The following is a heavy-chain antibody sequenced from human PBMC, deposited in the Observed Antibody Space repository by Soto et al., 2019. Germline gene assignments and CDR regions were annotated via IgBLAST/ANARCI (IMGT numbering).Heavy chain of an antibody. J-gene: IGHJ4*02. CDR3: AGYSAGWRNHY. Sequence: MSLTCAVSGYSISSGYYWGWIRQPPGEGLEWIGCMSHSGRTYNNPSLKSRVTISRDTSKNQFSLQLTSVTAADTAVYYCAGYSAGWRNHYRGQGILVTVS. V-gene: IGHV4-38-2*01. D-gene: IGHD6-25*01. CDR1: GYSISSGYY. CDR2: MSHSGRT.